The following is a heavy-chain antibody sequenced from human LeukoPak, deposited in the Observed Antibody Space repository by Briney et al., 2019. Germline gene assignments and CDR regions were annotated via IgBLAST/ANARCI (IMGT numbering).Heavy chain of an antibody. J-gene: IGHJ4*02. Sequence: GASVKVSCKASGYTFTRYYMHWVRQAPGQGLEWMGWINPYSGGTNYAQKFQGRVTMTRDTSISTAYMELSRLRSDDTAVYYCARVRYSGSHLLDYWGQGTLVTVSS. CDR3: ARVRYSGSHLLDY. CDR1: GYTFTRYY. V-gene: IGHV1-2*02. CDR2: INPYSGGT. D-gene: IGHD1-26*01.